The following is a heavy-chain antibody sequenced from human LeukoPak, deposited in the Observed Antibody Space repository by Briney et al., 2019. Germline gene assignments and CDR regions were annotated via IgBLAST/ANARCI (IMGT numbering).Heavy chain of an antibody. J-gene: IGHJ4*02. V-gene: IGHV4-31*03. CDR3: ARESPLGYCSGGSCSQCYFDY. CDR2: IYYSGST. Sequence: SETLSLTCTVSGGSISSGGYYWSWIRQHPGKGLEWIGYIYYSGSTYYNPSLKSRVTISVDTSKNQFSLKLSSVTAADTAVYYCARESPLGYCSGGSCSQCYFDYWGQGTLVTVSS. CDR1: GGSISSGGYY. D-gene: IGHD2-15*01.